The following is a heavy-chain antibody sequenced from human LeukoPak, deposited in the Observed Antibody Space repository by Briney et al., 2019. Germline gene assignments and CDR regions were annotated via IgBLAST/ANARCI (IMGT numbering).Heavy chain of an antibody. J-gene: IGHJ4*02. CDR1: GFTFNYYA. Sequence: GESLRLSCAASGFTFNYYAMSWVRQAPGKGLEWVSGISDNEGSTYYRDSVKGRFTISRDNTKNTVYLQLNNLRADDTAVYFCARHDSFIPYWGQGTLVIVSS. CDR2: ISDNEGST. V-gene: IGHV3-23*01. CDR3: ARHDSFIPY. D-gene: IGHD5-18*01.